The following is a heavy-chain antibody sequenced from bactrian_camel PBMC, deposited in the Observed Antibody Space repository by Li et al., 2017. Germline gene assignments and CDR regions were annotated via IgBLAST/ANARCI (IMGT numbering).Heavy chain of an antibody. D-gene: IGHD7*01. J-gene: IGHJ4*01. Sequence: VQLVESGGGLVQPGGSLRLSCAASGFTFSNYYMHWVRQAPGKGLEWVSGIDSGGGTTSYAGSTSYADSVKGRFTISRDNAKNTGYLQMNRLKPDDTAVYYCTTDRFCNSGGCYVDSAYWGQGTQVTVS. CDR3: TTDRFCNSGGCYVDSAY. V-gene: IGHV3S40*01. CDR2: IDSGGGTTSYAGST. CDR1: GFTFSNYY.